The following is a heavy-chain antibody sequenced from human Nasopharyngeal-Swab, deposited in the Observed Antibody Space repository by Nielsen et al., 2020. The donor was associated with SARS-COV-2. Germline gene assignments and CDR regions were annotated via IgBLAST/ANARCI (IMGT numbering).Heavy chain of an antibody. J-gene: IGHJ5*02. CDR2: INAGNGNT. D-gene: IGHD2-2*01. Sequence: WVRQAPGQRLERMGWINAGNGNTKYSQKFQGRVTITRDTSASTAYMELSSLRSEGTAVYYCARAVWVVPAAISPAHNWFDPWGQGTLVTVSS. V-gene: IGHV1-3*01. CDR3: ARAVWVVPAAISPAHNWFDP.